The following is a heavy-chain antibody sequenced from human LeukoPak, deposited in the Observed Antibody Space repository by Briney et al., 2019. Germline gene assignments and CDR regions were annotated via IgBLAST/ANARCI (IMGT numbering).Heavy chain of an antibody. D-gene: IGHD6-13*01. Sequence: GSLRLPFAASGFTFSSYGMHWVRQAPGKGLEWVAFIRYDGSNKYYADSVKGRFTISRDNSKNTLYLQMNSLRAEDTAVYYCAKDRRIAAAGNGYFDYRGQGTLVTVSS. CDR1: GFTFSSYG. V-gene: IGHV3-30*02. CDR2: IRYDGSNK. J-gene: IGHJ4*02. CDR3: AKDRRIAAAGNGYFDY.